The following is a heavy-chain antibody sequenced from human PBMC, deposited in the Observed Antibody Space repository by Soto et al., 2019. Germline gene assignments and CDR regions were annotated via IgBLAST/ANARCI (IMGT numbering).Heavy chain of an antibody. CDR1: GGSISSGGYS. CDR2: IYHSGST. J-gene: IGHJ5*02. V-gene: IGHV4-30-2*01. Sequence: SETLSLTCAVSGGSISSGGYSWSWIRQPPGKGLEWIGYIYHSGSTYYNPSLKSRVTISVDRTKNQFSLKLSSVTAADTAVYYCARVKDYYDSSGYHNWFDPWGQGTLVTVSS. D-gene: IGHD3-22*01. CDR3: ARVKDYYDSSGYHNWFDP.